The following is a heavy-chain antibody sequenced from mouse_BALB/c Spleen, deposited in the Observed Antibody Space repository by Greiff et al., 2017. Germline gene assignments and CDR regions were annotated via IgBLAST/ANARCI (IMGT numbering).Heavy chain of an antibody. D-gene: IGHD1-1*01. CDR2: INSNGGST. CDR3: ARPVTTVVEGFAY. J-gene: IGHJ3*01. CDR1: GFTFSSYG. V-gene: IGHV5-6-3*01. Sequence: EVKLMESGGGLVQPGGSLKLSCAASGFTFSSYGMSWVRQTPDKRLELVATINSNGGSTYYPDSVKGRFTISRDNAKNTLYLQMSSLKSEDTAMYYCARPVTTVVEGFAYWGQGTLVTVSA.